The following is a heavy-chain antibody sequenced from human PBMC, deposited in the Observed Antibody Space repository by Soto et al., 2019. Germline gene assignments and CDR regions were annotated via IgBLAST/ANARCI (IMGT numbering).Heavy chain of an antibody. CDR3: ACSYYDFWSGSRPLYYYGMDV. D-gene: IGHD3-3*01. J-gene: IGHJ6*02. Sequence: ASVKVSCKASGYTFTGYYMHWVRQAPGQGREWMGWINPNSGGTNYAQKFQGRVTMTRDASISTAYMELSRLRSDDTAVYYCACSYYDFWSGSRPLYYYGMDVWGQGXTVTVSS. V-gene: IGHV1-2*02. CDR2: INPNSGGT. CDR1: GYTFTGYY.